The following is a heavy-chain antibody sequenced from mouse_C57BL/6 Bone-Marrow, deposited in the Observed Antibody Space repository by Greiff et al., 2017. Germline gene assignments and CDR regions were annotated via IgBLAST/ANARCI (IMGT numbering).Heavy chain of an antibody. CDR2: IYPGDGDT. CDR3: ARDYYGSSYYWYCDV. J-gene: IGHJ1*03. V-gene: IGHV1-80*01. CDR1: GYAFSSYW. Sequence: VQLQQSGAELVKPGASVKISCKASGYAFSSYWMNWVKQRPGKGLEWIGQIYPGDGDTNYNGKFKGKATMTEDQSYSTAYMQISSLTSADSAVYFCARDYYGSSYYWYCDVGGTGTTVTVSS. D-gene: IGHD1-1*01.